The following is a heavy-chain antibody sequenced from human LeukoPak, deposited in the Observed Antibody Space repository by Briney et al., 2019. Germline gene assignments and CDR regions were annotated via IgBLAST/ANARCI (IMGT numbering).Heavy chain of an antibody. J-gene: IGHJ4*02. CDR1: GDDFTRYD. Sequence: ASVEVSCKASGDDFTRYDINWVRQAPGQGLEWMGIINPSGGSTSYAQKFQGRVTMTRDMSTSTVYMELSSLRSEDTAVYYCAREYQDIVVVVAATRGGFDYWGQGTLVTVSS. V-gene: IGHV1-46*01. D-gene: IGHD2-15*01. CDR2: INPSGGST. CDR3: AREYQDIVVVVAATRGGFDY.